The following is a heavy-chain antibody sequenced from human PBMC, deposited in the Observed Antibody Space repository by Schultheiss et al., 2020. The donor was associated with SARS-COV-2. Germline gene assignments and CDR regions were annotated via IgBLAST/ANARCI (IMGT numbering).Heavy chain of an antibody. Sequence: GGSLRLSCAASGFTFSSYSMNWVRQAPGKGLEWVSSISSSSSYIYYADSVKGRFTISRDNAKNSLYLQMNSLRAEDTAVYYCAREVPGGYYDSSGYYADVTGAFVIWGQGTMVTVSS. V-gene: IGHV3-21*01. D-gene: IGHD3-22*01. CDR1: GFTFSSYS. CDR3: AREVPGGYYDSSGYYADVTGAFVI. CDR2: ISSSSSYI. J-gene: IGHJ3*02.